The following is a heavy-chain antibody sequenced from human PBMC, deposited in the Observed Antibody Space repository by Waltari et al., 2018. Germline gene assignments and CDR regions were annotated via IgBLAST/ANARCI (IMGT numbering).Heavy chain of an antibody. D-gene: IGHD2-2*01. CDR2: IYWNDDK. Sequence: QITLKESGPTLVKPTQTLTLTCTFSGFSLSTSGVGVGWIRQPPGKALEWLALIYWNDDKRYSPSLKSRLTITKDTSKNQVVLTMTNMDPVDTATYYCAHTPTPPYHGGYYYYGMDVWGQGTTVTVSS. CDR3: AHTPTPPYHGGYYYYGMDV. V-gene: IGHV2-5*01. CDR1: GFSLSTSGVG. J-gene: IGHJ6*02.